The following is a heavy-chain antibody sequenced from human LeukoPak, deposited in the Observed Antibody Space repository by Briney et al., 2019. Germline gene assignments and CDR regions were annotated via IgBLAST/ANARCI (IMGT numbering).Heavy chain of an antibody. V-gene: IGHV4-30-2*01. CDR2: IYHSGST. CDR3: ARSYSSSWPDAFDI. J-gene: IGHJ3*02. D-gene: IGHD6-13*01. CDR1: GGSISSGGYS. Sequence: SGTLSLTCAVSGGSISSGGYSWSWIRQPPGKGLEWIGYIYHSGSTYYNPSLKSRVTISVDRSKNQFSLKLSSVTAADTAVYYCARSYSSSWPDAFDIWGQGTMVTVSS.